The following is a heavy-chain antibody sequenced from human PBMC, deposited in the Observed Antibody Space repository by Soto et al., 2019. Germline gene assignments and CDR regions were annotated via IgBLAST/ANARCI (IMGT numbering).Heavy chain of an antibody. V-gene: IGHV4-61*01. Sequence: QVQLQESGPGLLKPSETLSLTCSVSGGSVNNRTYYWSWIRQPPGKRLEWIGYVYYSGTTNYNHSLKCRVSISVDTSKNQFSLSLSSVTAADTALYYCARTTAVPNTLRSRYYFDYWGHGTLVTVSS. J-gene: IGHJ4*01. CDR3: ARTTAVPNTLRSRYYFDY. CDR2: VYYSGTT. CDR1: GGSVNNRTYY. D-gene: IGHD2-2*01.